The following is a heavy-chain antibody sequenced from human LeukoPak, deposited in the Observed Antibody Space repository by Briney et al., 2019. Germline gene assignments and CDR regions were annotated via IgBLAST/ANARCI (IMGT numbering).Heavy chain of an antibody. V-gene: IGHV1-18*01. Sequence: ASVKVSCKASGYTFTSSGISWVRQAPGQGLEWMGWISAYNSNTNNAKKLQGRVTMTTDTSTTTAYMDLRSLRSDDTAVYYCARKAQMPGYYSSCDYWGQGTLVTVSS. D-gene: IGHD3-9*01. J-gene: IGHJ4*02. CDR2: ISAYNSNT. CDR1: GYTFTSSG. CDR3: ARKAQMPGYYSSCDY.